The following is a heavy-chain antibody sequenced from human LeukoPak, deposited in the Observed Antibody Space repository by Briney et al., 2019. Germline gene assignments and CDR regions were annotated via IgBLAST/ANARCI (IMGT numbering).Heavy chain of an antibody. V-gene: IGHV3-48*01. D-gene: IGHD1-26*01. Sequence: GGSLRLSSAASGFTFGIYAMNWVRQAPGTGLEWVSYIGPSGSNIYYADSVKGRFTISRDNAKDSLYLQMNSLRAEDTAVYYCAKEQVGATTTFDYWGQGTLVTVSS. CDR3: AKEQVGATTTFDY. CDR2: IGPSGSNI. CDR1: GFTFGIYA. J-gene: IGHJ4*02.